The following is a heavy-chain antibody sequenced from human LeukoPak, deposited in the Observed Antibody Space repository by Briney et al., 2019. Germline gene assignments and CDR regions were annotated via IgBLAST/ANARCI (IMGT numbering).Heavy chain of an antibody. CDR3: TRDPRLLDS. D-gene: IGHD6-6*01. Sequence: PGGSLRLSCAASGFTFSAFYMTWIRQAPGKGLESVEYIAGNSQYINYADSVKGRFTISRDNAKNSLYLQMSSLRAEDTAVYYCTRDPRLLDSWGQGALVTVSS. V-gene: IGHV3-11*06. CDR1: GFTFSAFY. J-gene: IGHJ4*02. CDR2: IAGNSQYI.